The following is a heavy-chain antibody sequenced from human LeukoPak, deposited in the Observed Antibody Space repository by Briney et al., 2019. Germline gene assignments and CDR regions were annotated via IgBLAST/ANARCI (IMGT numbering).Heavy chain of an antibody. CDR3: ARLRYNDFWSGHWKYYYYMDV. Sequence: GGSLRLSCAASGFTFSDYYMSWIRQAPGKGLEWVSYISSSGSTIYYADSVKGRFTISRDNAKNSLYLQMNSLRAEDTALYYCARLRYNDFWSGHWKYYYYMDVWGKGTTVTVSS. J-gene: IGHJ6*03. CDR2: ISSSGSTI. D-gene: IGHD3-3*01. CDR1: GFTFSDYY. V-gene: IGHV3-11*04.